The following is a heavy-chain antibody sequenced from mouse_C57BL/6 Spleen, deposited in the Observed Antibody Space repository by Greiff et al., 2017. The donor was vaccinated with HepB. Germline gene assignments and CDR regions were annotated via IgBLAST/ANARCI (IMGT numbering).Heavy chain of an antibody. Sequence: EVKVEESGGGLVQPGGSMKLSCVASGFTFSNYWMNWVRQSPEKGLEWVAQIRLKSDNYATHYAESVKGRFTISRDDSKSSVYLQMNNLRAEDTGIYYCTSEDYGSSSFAYWGQGTLVTVSA. CDR3: TSEDYGSSSFAY. V-gene: IGHV6-3*01. CDR1: GFTFSNYW. CDR2: IRLKSDNYAT. J-gene: IGHJ3*01. D-gene: IGHD1-1*01.